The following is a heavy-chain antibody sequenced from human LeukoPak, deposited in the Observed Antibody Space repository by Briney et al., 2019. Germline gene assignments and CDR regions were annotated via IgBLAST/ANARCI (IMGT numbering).Heavy chain of an antibody. CDR1: GYSFTSYW. D-gene: IGHD2-15*01. J-gene: IGHJ3*02. CDR3: ARHTLRYCSGGSCYSAPDI. V-gene: IGHV5-51*01. Sequence: GESLKISCKGSGYSFTSYWIGWVRQMPGKGLEWMGIIYPGDSDTRYSPSFQGQVTISADKSISTVYLQWSSLKASDTAMYYCARHTLRYCSGGSCYSAPDIWGQGTMVTVSS. CDR2: IYPGDSDT.